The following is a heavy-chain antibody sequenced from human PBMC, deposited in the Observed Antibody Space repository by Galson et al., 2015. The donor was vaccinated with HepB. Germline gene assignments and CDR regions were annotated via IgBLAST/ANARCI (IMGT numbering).Heavy chain of an antibody. D-gene: IGHD1-26*01. J-gene: IGHJ6*02. Sequence: SVKVSCKASGYTFTSYGISWVRQAPGQGLEWMGWISAYNSNTNYAQKLQGRVTMTTDTSTSTAYMELRSLRSDDTAVYYCARDWRELLRNYYYYGMDVWGQGTTVTVSS. V-gene: IGHV1-18*04. CDR3: ARDWRELLRNYYYYGMDV. CDR1: GYTFTSYG. CDR2: ISAYNSNT.